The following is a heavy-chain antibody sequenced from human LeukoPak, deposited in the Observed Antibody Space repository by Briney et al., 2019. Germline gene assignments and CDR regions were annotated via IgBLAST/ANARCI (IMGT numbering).Heavy chain of an antibody. V-gene: IGHV3-30-3*01. D-gene: IGHD6-19*01. CDR3: ARGGAIAVAGHFDY. CDR1: GFIFSSYT. Sequence: PGGSLRLSCAASGFIFSSYTVHWVRQAPGKGLEWVAVISYDESNKYYADSVKGRFTISRDNSKNTLYLQMNSLRAEDTAVYYCARGGAIAVAGHFDYWGQGTLVTVSS. J-gene: IGHJ4*02. CDR2: ISYDESNK.